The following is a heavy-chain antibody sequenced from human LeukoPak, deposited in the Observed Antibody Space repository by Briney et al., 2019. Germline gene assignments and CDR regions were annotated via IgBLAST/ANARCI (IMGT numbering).Heavy chain of an antibody. Sequence: GGSLRLSCAASGFTFSSYSMNWVRQAPGKGLEWVSYISSSSSTIYYADSVKGRFTISRDNAKNSLYLQMNSLRDEDTAVYYCGGEICRGGSSNGDNWGKGPLVTVSS. J-gene: IGHJ4*02. V-gene: IGHV3-48*02. CDR3: GGEICRGGSSNGDN. D-gene: IGHD2-15*01. CDR1: GFTFSSYS. CDR2: ISSSSSTI.